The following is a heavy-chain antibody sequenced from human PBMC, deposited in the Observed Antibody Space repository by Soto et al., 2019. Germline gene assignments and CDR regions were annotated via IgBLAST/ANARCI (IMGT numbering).Heavy chain of an antibody. CDR1: GYTVTVYY. D-gene: IGHD3-22*01. J-gene: IGHJ5*02. CDR3: ARRLGSGYFNWFDP. CDR2: INPNSGGT. V-gene: IGHV1-2*07. Sequence: ASVKVSCKASGYTVTVYYMHGVRQAPGQWLEWMGWINPNSGGTNYSHKFHGRVTMTRDTSISTAYMELSRLRSDDTAVYYCARRLGSGYFNWFDPWRQGTLVHVSS.